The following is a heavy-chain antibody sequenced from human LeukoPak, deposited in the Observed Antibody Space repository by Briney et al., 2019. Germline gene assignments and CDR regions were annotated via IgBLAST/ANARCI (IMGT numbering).Heavy chain of an antibody. V-gene: IGHV3-30-3*01. J-gene: IGHJ4*02. CDR3: ARDRSGWYGMDYFDY. CDR2: ISYDGSNK. D-gene: IGHD6-19*01. Sequence: GGPLRLSCAASGFTFSSYAMHWVRQAPGKGLEWVAVISYDGSNKYYADSVKGRFTISRDNSKNTLYLQMNSLRAEDTAVYYCARDRSGWYGMDYFDYWGQGTLVTVSS. CDR1: GFTFSSYA.